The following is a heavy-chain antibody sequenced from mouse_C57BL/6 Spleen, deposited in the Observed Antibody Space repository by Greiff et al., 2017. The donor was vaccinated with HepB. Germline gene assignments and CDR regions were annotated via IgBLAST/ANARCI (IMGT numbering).Heavy chain of an antibody. CDR1: GYTFTDYY. D-gene: IGHD2-1*01. V-gene: IGHV1-76*01. CDR2: IYPGSGNT. CDR3: ARDLPFAY. Sequence: VQLQQSGAELVRPGASVKLSCKASGYTFTDYYINWVKQRPGQGLEWIARIYPGSGNTYYNEKFQGKATLTAEKSSSTAYMQLSSLTSEDSAVYFCARDLPFAYWGQGTLVTVSA. J-gene: IGHJ3*01.